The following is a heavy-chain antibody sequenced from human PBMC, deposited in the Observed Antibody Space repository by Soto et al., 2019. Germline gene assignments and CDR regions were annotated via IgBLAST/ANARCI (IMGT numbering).Heavy chain of an antibody. D-gene: IGHD4-17*01. CDR3: ASRGRDGDYVPFDP. J-gene: IGHJ5*02. CDR2: IYYSGST. CDR1: GGSISSYY. Sequence: SETLSLTCTVSGGSISSYYWSLIRQPPGKGLEWIGYIYYSGSTYYNPSLKSRVTISVDTSKNQFSLKLSSVTAADTAVYFCASRGRDGDYVPFDPWGQGTLVTVSS. V-gene: IGHV4-59*08.